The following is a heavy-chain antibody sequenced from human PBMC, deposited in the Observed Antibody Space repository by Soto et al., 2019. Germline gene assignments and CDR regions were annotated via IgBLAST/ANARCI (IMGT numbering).Heavy chain of an antibody. CDR2: ISSSSSYI. CDR1: GFTFSSYS. Sequence: GGALRLSCAASGFTFSSYSMNWVRQAPGKGLEWVSSISSSSSYIYYADSVKGRFTISRDNAKNSLYLRMNSLRAEDTAVYYCARLSNSATPLDCWGQGPLVTVSS. V-gene: IGHV3-21*01. J-gene: IGHJ4*02. CDR3: ARLSNSATPLDC.